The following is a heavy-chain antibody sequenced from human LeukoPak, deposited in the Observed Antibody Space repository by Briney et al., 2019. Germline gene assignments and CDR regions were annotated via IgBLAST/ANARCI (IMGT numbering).Heavy chain of an antibody. CDR3: ARDHPAAGPY. D-gene: IGHD6-13*01. CDR2: IIPIFGTA. V-gene: IGHV1-69*13. CDR1: GYTFTSYG. J-gene: IGHJ4*02. Sequence: SVKVSCKASGYTFTSYGISWVRQAPGQGLEWMGGIIPIFGTANYAQKFQGRVTITADESTSTAYMELSSLRSEDTAVYYCARDHPAAGPYWGQGTLVTVSS.